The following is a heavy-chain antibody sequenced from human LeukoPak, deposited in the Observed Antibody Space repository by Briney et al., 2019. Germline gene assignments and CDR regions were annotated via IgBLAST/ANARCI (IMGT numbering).Heavy chain of an antibody. CDR2: ISAYNGNT. J-gene: IGHJ4*02. V-gene: IGHV1-18*01. CDR1: GYTFTSYG. CDR3: ARGSPASPIWFGDPNFDY. Sequence: GASVKVSCKASGYTFTSYGISWVRQAPGQGLEWMGWISAYNGNTNYAQKLQGRVTMTTDTSTSTAYMELRSLRSDDTAVYYCARGSPASPIWFGDPNFDYWGQGTLVTVSS. D-gene: IGHD3-10*01.